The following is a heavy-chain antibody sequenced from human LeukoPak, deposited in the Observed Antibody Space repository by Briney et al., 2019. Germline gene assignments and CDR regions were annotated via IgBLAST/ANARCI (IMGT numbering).Heavy chain of an antibody. Sequence: GGSLRLSCAASGFTFSDYYMSWIRQAPGKGLEWVSYISSSGSTIYYADSVKGRFTISRDNAKNSLYLQMNSLRAEDTAVYYCAREESIGSYQFLHDYWGQGTLVTVSS. J-gene: IGHJ4*02. CDR1: GFTFSDYY. CDR2: ISSSGSTI. V-gene: IGHV3-11*04. D-gene: IGHD1-26*01. CDR3: AREESIGSYQFLHDY.